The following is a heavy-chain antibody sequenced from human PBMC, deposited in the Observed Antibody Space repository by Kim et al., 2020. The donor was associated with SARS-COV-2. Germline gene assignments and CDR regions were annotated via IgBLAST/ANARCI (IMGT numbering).Heavy chain of an antibody. V-gene: IGHV1-3*01. CDR1: GYIFTNFA. D-gene: IGHD2-8*02. CDR3: ARDLFHTGFDY. J-gene: IGHJ4*02. CDR2: INAGTGNT. Sequence: ASVKVSCKASGYIFTNFAIQWVRQAPGQRLEWMGWINAGTGNTKFSQQFQGRVTFTRDTSANTASMELSSLGSEDTAVYYCARDLFHTGFDYWGQGTLVAVSP.